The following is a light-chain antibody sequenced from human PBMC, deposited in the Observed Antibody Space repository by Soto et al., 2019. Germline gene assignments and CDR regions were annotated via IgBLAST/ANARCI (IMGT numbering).Light chain of an antibody. V-gene: IGKV3-20*01. CDR3: QQYGASVT. J-gene: IGKJ3*01. CDR2: GAS. CDR1: QGVSSSY. Sequence: EIVLTQSPGTLSLSPGEGATLSCRASQGVSSSYLAWYQHKPGQAPRLLIYGASSRASGIPDRFSGSGSGTDFTLTITRLEPEDFAVYYCQQYGASVTFGPGTKVDLK.